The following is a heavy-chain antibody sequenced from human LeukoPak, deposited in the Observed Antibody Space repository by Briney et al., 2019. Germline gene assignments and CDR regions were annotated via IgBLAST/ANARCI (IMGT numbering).Heavy chain of an antibody. CDR1: GGSISSSSYY. Sequence: LETLSLTCTLSGGSISSSSYYWGWIRQPPGKGLEWIGSIYYSGSTYYNPSLKSRVTISVDTSKNQFSLKLSSVTAADTAVYYCARDIDYWGQGTLVTVSS. J-gene: IGHJ4*02. CDR2: IYYSGST. CDR3: ARDIDY. V-gene: IGHV4-39*07.